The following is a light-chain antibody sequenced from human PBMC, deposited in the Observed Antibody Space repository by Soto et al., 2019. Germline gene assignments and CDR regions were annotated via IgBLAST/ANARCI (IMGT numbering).Light chain of an antibody. CDR1: SSDVGGYNY. CDR3: SSYVGTNSYV. Sequence: QSALTQPPSASGSPGQSVTISCTGTSSDVGGYNYVSWYQQHPGKAPKLIIYEVYKRPSGVPDRFSGSKSGNTAALTVSGRQAEDEADYYCSSYVGTNSYVFGTGTKLTVL. V-gene: IGLV2-8*01. J-gene: IGLJ1*01. CDR2: EVY.